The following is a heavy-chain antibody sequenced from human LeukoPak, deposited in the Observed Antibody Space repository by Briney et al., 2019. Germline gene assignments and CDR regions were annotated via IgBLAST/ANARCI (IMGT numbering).Heavy chain of an antibody. V-gene: IGHV3-15*01. Sequence: GGSLRLSCAASEFSVGSNYMTWVRQAPGKGLEWVGRIKGTTADWTTAYAAPVKGRFLITRDDSQRMVYLQLDSLKIEDTAVYFCTWVDCSGGSCYFASWGQGTQVTVSS. CDR1: EFSVGSNY. D-gene: IGHD2-15*01. CDR2: IKGTTADWTT. CDR3: TWVDCSGGSCYFAS. J-gene: IGHJ4*02.